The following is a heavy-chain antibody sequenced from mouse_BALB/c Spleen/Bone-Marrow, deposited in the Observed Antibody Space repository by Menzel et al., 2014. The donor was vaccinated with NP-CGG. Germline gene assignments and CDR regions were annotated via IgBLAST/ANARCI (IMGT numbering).Heavy chain of an antibody. CDR2: IRLRSHNYAT. CDR3: NTGFAY. Sequence: DVKLQESGGDLVQPGGSMKLSCVASGFTFSNYWMNWVRQSPEKGLEWVAEIRLRSHNYATRYAESVKGRFTISRDDSKSSVYLQMNNLRAEDSGIYYCNTGFAYWGQGTLVTVSA. J-gene: IGHJ3*01. V-gene: IGHV6-6*02. CDR1: GFTFSNYW.